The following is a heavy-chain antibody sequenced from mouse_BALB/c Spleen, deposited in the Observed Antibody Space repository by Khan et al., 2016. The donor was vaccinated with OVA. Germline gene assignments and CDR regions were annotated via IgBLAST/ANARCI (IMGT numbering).Heavy chain of an antibody. CDR2: IYPYNGGI. Sequence: EVQLQESGPELVKPGASVKISCKASGYTFTDYNTYWVKQSHGKSLEWIGYIYPYNGGIGYNQKFKSKATLTVDNSTSQSYLELRSLTSEDTAVYYCARSGYDGYFDYWGQGTTLTVSS. CDR1: GYTFTDYN. J-gene: IGHJ2*01. CDR3: ARSGYDGYFDY. D-gene: IGHD2-14*01. V-gene: IGHV1S29*02.